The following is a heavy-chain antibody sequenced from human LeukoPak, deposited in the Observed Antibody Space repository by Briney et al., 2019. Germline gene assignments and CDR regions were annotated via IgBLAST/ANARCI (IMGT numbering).Heavy chain of an antibody. Sequence: GGSLRLSCAASGFTFSTYSMNWVRQAPGKGLEWVSFISTSSSYIYYADSVKGRFTVSRDNARNSLYLQMNSLRAEDTAVYYCARGEWSSSPFDYWGQGTLVTVSS. CDR1: GFTFSTYS. CDR2: ISTSSSYI. V-gene: IGHV3-21*01. J-gene: IGHJ4*02. CDR3: ARGEWSSSPFDY. D-gene: IGHD2-8*01.